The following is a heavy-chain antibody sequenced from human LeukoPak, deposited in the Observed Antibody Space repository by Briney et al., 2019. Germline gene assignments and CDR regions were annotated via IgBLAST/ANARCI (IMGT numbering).Heavy chain of an antibody. J-gene: IGHJ4*02. V-gene: IGHV4-59*08. D-gene: IGHD6-19*01. CDR2: IYNSGTT. CDR1: GGSISSYY. Sequence: PSETLSLTCTVSGGSISSYYWSWIRQPPGKGLEWIGYIYNSGTTNYNPSLKSRVTMSVDTSENQFSLKLSSVTAADTAVYYCARRTLYSSGYDYWGQGTLVTVSS. CDR3: ARRTLYSSGYDY.